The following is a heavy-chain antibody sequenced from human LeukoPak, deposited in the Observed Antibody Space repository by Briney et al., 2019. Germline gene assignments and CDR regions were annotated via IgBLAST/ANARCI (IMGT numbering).Heavy chain of an antibody. J-gene: IGHJ4*02. Sequence: GGSLRLSCAASGFTFSSYAMHWVRQAPGKGLEWVAVIWSDGSNKYFADSVKGRFTISRDNSKNTLYLQMNSLRAEDTAVYYCARASRPFDFWGQGTLVTVSS. CDR2: IWSDGSNK. CDR3: ARASRPFDF. CDR1: GFTFSSYA. V-gene: IGHV3-33*08.